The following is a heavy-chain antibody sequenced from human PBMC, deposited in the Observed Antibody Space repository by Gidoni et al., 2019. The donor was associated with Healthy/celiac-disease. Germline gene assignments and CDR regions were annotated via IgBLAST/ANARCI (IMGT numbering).Heavy chain of an antibody. V-gene: IGHV4-59*01. CDR1: GGSISSYY. CDR3: ARLAGEIDY. J-gene: IGHJ4*02. CDR2: IYYSGST. D-gene: IGHD7-27*01. Sequence: QVQLQESGPGLVKPSETLSLTCPVSGGSISSYYWSWIRQPPGKGLEWIGYIYYSGSTNYNPSLKSRVTISVDTSKNQFSLKLSSVTAADTAVYYCARLAGEIDYWGQGTLVTVSS.